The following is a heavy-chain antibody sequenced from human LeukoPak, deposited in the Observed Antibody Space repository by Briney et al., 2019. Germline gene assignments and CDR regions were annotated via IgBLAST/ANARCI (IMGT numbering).Heavy chain of an antibody. J-gene: IGHJ5*02. D-gene: IGHD6-13*01. CDR2: IIPIFGTA. V-gene: IGHV1-69*13. Sequence: ASVKVSCKASGGTFSSYAISWVRQAHGQGLEWMGGIIPIFGTANYAQKFQGRVTITADESTSTAYMELSSLRSEDTAVYYCARVTIAAAGFDPWGQGTLVTVSS. CDR3: ARVTIAAAGFDP. CDR1: GGTFSSYA.